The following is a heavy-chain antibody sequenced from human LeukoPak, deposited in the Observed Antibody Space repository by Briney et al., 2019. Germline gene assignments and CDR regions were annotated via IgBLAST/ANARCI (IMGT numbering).Heavy chain of an antibody. V-gene: IGHV3-74*01. Sequence: GGSLRLSCAASGFTFSSYWMHWVRQAPGKGLVWVSRINSDGSSTSYADSVKGRFTISRDNAKNTLYLQMNSLRAEDAAVYYCARVRYCSSTSCFPFDYWGQGTLVTVSS. J-gene: IGHJ4*02. CDR2: INSDGSST. CDR1: GFTFSSYW. CDR3: ARVRYCSSTSCFPFDY. D-gene: IGHD2-2*01.